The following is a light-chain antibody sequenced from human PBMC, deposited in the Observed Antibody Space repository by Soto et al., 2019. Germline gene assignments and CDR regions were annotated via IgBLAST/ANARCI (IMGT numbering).Light chain of an antibody. V-gene: IGKV3-20*01. J-gene: IGKJ3*01. CDR2: GPA. CDR3: QQYGGSPLFT. CDR1: QSVSGSY. Sequence: EIVLTQSPGTLSLSPGDRATLSCRASQSVSGSYLAWYQHKPGQAPRLLIYGPAIRATGIPARFSASGSGTDFTLTTSRLEPEDFAVYYCQQYGGSPLFTFGPGTKVDVK.